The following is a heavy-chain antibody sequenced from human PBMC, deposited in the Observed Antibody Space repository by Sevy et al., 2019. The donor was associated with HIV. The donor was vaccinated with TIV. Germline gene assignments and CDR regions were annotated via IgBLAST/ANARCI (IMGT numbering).Heavy chain of an antibody. CDR1: GGSISSYY. J-gene: IGHJ6*03. CDR2: IYTSGST. Sequence: SETLSLTCTVSGGSISSYYWSWIRQPAGKGLEWIGRIYTSGSTNYNPSLKSRVTMSVDTSKNQFSLKLSSVTAADTAVHYCARERYFDWVPDYYYLDVWGKGTTVTVSS. V-gene: IGHV4-4*07. CDR3: ARERYFDWVPDYYYLDV. D-gene: IGHD3-9*01.